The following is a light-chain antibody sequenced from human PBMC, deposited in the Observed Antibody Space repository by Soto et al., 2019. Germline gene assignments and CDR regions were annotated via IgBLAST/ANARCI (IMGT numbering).Light chain of an antibody. Sequence: QSVLTQPPSASGTLGQRVTISCSGSSSNIGSNTVSWYQQLPGTSPNLLMYSNNQRPSGVPDRYSGSKSGTSASLAISGLQSEDEADYYCAAWDDILNGVVFGGGTKLTVL. CDR2: SNN. CDR3: AAWDDILNGVV. CDR1: SSNIGSNT. V-gene: IGLV1-44*01. J-gene: IGLJ2*01.